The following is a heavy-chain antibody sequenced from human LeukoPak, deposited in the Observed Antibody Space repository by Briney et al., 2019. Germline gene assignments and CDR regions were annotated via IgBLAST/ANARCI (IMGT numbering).Heavy chain of an antibody. CDR3: ARDLIAVAGTGNENWFDP. CDR2: IYTSGSI. CDR1: GGSISSQY. J-gene: IGHJ5*02. V-gene: IGHV4-4*07. Sequence: PSETLSLTCTVSGGSISSQYWSWIRQPAGKGLEWIGRIYTSGSINYNPSLKSRVTMSVDTSKNQFSLKLSSVTAADTAVYYCARDLIAVAGTGNENWFDPWGQGTLVTVSS. D-gene: IGHD6-19*01.